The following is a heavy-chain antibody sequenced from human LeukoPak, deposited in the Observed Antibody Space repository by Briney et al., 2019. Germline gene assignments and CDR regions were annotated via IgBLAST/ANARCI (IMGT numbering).Heavy chain of an antibody. J-gene: IGHJ4*02. V-gene: IGHV4-59*02. CDR1: GASVTTYY. D-gene: IGHD1-26*01. CDR2: VHSSGST. CDR3: ARDIRTVGATLYFDY. Sequence: KPSETLSLTCTFSGASVTTYYWSWIRQSPGKELEWIANVHSSGSTFYNPSLKSRVTISIDTSKNQFSLKLTSVTTADTAVYYCARDIRTVGATLYFDYWGQGTLLTVSS.